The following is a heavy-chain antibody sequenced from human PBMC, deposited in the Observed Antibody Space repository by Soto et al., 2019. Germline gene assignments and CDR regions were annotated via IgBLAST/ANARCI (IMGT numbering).Heavy chain of an antibody. J-gene: IGHJ4*02. CDR2: INAGNGNT. CDR1: GYTFTSNA. Sequence: QVQLVQSGAEVKKPGASVKVSCKASGYTFTSNAMHWVRQAPGQRLEWMGWINAGNGNTKYSQKFQGRVTITRDTSASTAYMELSRLRSEDTAVYYCVRDGYCSGGSCQYYFDYWGQGTLVTVSS. V-gene: IGHV1-3*01. CDR3: VRDGYCSGGSCQYYFDY. D-gene: IGHD2-15*01.